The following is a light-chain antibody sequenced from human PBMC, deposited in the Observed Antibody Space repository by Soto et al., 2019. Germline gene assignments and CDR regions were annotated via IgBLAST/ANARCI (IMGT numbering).Light chain of an antibody. CDR3: NSYTSSSTLDV. J-gene: IGLJ1*01. V-gene: IGLV2-14*01. Sequence: QSALTQPASVSGSPGQSITIYCTGTSSDIGGYNYVSWYQQHPGKAPKLMLYEVSNRPSGVSNRFSGSKSGNTASLTITGLQAEDEADYYCNSYTSSSTLDVFGTGTKLTVL. CDR1: SSDIGGYNY. CDR2: EVS.